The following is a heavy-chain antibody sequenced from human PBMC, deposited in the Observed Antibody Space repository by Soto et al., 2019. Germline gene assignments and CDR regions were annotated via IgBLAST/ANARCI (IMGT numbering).Heavy chain of an antibody. J-gene: IGHJ4*02. V-gene: IGHV4-31*03. CDR1: GGSISSGGYF. CDR3: CYDSGSYRIDY. Sequence: PSETLSLTCSVSGGSISSGGYFWSWIRQHPGKGLEWIGYIYYSGSTYYNPSLKSRVTMSLDTSKNQFSLKLNSVTAADTAVYYFCYDSGSYRIDYWGQRTLVTVS. D-gene: IGHD3-10*01. CDR2: IYYSGST.